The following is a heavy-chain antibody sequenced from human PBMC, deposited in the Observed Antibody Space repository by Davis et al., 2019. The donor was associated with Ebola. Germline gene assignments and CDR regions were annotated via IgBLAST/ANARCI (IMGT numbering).Heavy chain of an antibody. CDR1: GGSVGSAY. V-gene: IGHV4-59*02. Sequence: MPGGSLRLSCSVSGGSVGSAYWSWIRQSPGKGLEWIAFISNGGRTIYNPSLRGRVTISIDTSKNQFSLEVRSVTAADTAFYYCVRGSDAYKTGYWGQGTLVTVSS. CDR2: ISNGGRT. D-gene: IGHD5-24*01. CDR3: VRGSDAYKTGY. J-gene: IGHJ4*02.